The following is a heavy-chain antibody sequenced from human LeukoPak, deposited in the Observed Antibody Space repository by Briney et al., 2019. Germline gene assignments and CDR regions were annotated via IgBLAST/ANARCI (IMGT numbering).Heavy chain of an antibody. Sequence: GGSLRLSCAASGFTFSDYWMHWVRQVPGKGLVWVSRINTGGSSTTYADSVKGRFTISRDNAKNTLYLQMNGLRAEDTAVYYCARDRNWNFLPEFDPWGQGTLVTVSS. J-gene: IGHJ5*02. CDR2: INTGGSST. D-gene: IGHD1-7*01. V-gene: IGHV3-74*01. CDR3: ARDRNWNFLPEFDP. CDR1: GFTFSDYW.